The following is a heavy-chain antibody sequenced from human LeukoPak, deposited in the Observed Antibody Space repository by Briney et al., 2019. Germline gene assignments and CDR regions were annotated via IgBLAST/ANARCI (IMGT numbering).Heavy chain of an antibody. J-gene: IGHJ4*02. V-gene: IGHV3-66*01. CDR1: GITVSNNY. Sequence: GGSLRLPCAVSGITVSNNYMIWVRQAPGKGLEWVSLIYSGGSTSYADSVRGRFTISRDSSKNTLYLQMNSLRAEDTAVYYCTRDPPAVATNTYGWGQGTLVTVSS. CDR2: IYSGGST. CDR3: TRDPPAVATNTYG. D-gene: IGHD6-13*01.